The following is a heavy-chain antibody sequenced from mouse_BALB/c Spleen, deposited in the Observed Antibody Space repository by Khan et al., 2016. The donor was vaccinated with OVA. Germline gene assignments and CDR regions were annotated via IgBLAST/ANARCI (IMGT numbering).Heavy chain of an antibody. D-gene: IGHD1-1*01. J-gene: IGHJ2*01. CDR2: INSGGSYT. V-gene: IGHV5-6-4*01. CDR3: TRDRNYYGSSFYFDY. Sequence: EVELVESGGGLVKPGGSLKLSCAASGFAFSSYSMYWVRQTPEKRLEWVATINSGGSYTYYPDSVKGRFTISRDNAKNTLYLQMSSLKSEDTAMDYGTRDRNYYGSSFYFDYWGQGTTLTVSS. CDR1: GFAFSSYS.